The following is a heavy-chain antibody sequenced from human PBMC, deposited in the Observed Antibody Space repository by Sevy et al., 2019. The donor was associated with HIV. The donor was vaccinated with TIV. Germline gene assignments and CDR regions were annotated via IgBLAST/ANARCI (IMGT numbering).Heavy chain of an antibody. J-gene: IGHJ6*02. CDR1: GFTFGDYA. CDR3: TRDVVVFGVRVPSHYYYYGMDV. Sequence: GGSLRLSCTASGFTFGDYAMSWVRQAPGKGLEWVGFIRSKAYGGTTEYAAYVKGKFTISRDDSKSIAYLQMNSLKTEDAAVYYCTRDVVVFGVRVPSHYYYYGMDVWGQGTTVTVSS. D-gene: IGHD2-2*01. CDR2: IRSKAYGGTT. V-gene: IGHV3-49*04.